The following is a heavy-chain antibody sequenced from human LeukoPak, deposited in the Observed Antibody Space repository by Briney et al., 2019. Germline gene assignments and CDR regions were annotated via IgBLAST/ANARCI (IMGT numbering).Heavy chain of an antibody. CDR1: GGTFSSYA. CDR3: ARETGTATYSLDY. CDR2: IIPIFGTA. Sequence: SVKVSCKASGGTFSSYAISWVPQAPGQGLEWMGGIIPIFGTASYAQKFQGRVTITTDESTSTAYMELSSLRSEDTAVYYCARETGTATYSLDYWGQGTLVTVSS. V-gene: IGHV1-69*05. D-gene: IGHD1-7*01. J-gene: IGHJ4*02.